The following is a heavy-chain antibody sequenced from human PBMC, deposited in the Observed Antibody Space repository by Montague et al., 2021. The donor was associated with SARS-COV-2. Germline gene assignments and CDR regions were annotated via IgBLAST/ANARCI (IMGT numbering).Heavy chain of an antibody. D-gene: IGHD2-2*01. CDR1: GGSLSVYY. CDR2: INHSGTA. V-gene: IGHV4-34*01. Sequence: SETLSLTCAVYGGSLSVYYWSLLRQSPRSGLGWIAVINHSGTANYNPALKSRVTISVDTSKNQFSLKLTSVTAADTAMYYCAKEREVLRAARTLVAFDLWGTGTMTTASS. J-gene: IGHJ3*01. CDR3: AKEREVLRAARTLVAFDL.